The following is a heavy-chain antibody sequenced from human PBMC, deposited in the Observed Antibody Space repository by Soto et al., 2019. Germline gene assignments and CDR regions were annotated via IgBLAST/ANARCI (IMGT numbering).Heavy chain of an antibody. CDR2: FSGSGGGT. CDR3: VKRTNWDNRAFDF. Sequence: GGSLRLSCEATGFSFYIYAMSWVRQAPGKGLEWVSSFSGSGGGTSYTDSVKGRFTISRDNSKNTLYLQMDRLRVDDTAIYYCVKRTNWDNRAFDFWGQGTMVTVSS. J-gene: IGHJ3*01. D-gene: IGHD7-27*01. CDR1: GFSFYIYA. V-gene: IGHV3-23*01.